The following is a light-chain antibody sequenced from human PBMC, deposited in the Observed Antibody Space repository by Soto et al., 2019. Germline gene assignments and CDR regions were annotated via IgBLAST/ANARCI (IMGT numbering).Light chain of an antibody. CDR2: EVS. CDR3: SSYTISRTLV. CDR1: SSYVGGYNY. J-gene: IGLJ2*01. Sequence: QSALTQPASVSGSPGQSITISCTGTSSYVGGYNYVSWYQQHPGKAPKLMIYEVSNRPSGVSNRFSGSKSGNTASLTISGLQAEDEADYYCSSYTISRTLVCGGGTKVTV. V-gene: IGLV2-14*01.